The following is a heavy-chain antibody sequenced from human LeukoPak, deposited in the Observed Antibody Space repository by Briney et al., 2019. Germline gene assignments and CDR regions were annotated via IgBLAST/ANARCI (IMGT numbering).Heavy chain of an antibody. CDR3: ARLQVHCGGDCYTRWFDP. CDR1: GGSVSSYY. V-gene: IGHV4-59*08. J-gene: IGHJ5*02. D-gene: IGHD2-21*02. Sequence: SETLSLTCTVSGGSVSSYYWSWIQQPPGKGLEWIAYIYYSGSTKYNPSLKSRVTISLDRSKNQFSLKLRSVTAADTAVYYCARLQVHCGGDCYTRWFDPWGQGTLVTVSS. CDR2: IYYSGST.